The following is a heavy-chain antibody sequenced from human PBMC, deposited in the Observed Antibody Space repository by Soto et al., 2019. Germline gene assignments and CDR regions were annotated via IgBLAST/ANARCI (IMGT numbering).Heavy chain of an antibody. D-gene: IGHD2-2*01. CDR3: ARSQGSSTSLEIYYYYYYGMDV. CDR1: GGTFSSYA. J-gene: IGHJ6*02. CDR2: IIPIPDTT. Sequence: QVQLVQSGAEVKKPGSSVKVSCKASGGTFSSYAISWVRQAPGQGLEWMGGIIPIPDTTNYAQKFPGRVTITADESTSTAYMDLSSLRSEDTAVYYCARSQGSSTSLEIYYYYYYGMDVWGQRTTVTVSS. V-gene: IGHV1-69*01.